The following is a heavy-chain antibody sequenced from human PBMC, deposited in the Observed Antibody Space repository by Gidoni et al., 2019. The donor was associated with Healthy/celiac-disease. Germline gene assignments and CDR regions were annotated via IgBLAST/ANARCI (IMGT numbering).Heavy chain of an antibody. CDR1: GGSISRGSYY. D-gene: IGHD3-10*01. Sequence: QVQLQESGPGLVKPSQTLSLTCTVSGGSISRGSYYWRWIRPPAGKGLEWIGRIYTSGSTNYNPSLKSRVTISVDTSKNQFSLKLSSVTAADTAVYYCARDLRDYYGSGSYVGWFDPWGQGTLVTVSS. J-gene: IGHJ5*02. CDR2: IYTSGST. V-gene: IGHV4-61*02. CDR3: ARDLRDYYGSGSYVGWFDP.